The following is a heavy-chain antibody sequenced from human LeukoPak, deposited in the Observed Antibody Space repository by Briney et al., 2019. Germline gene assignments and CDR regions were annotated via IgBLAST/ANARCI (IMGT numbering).Heavy chain of an antibody. Sequence: GGSLRLSCAASGFTVSSNYMSWVRQAPGKGLEWVSVIYSGCSTYYADSVKGRFTISRDNSKNTLYLQMNGLRAEDTAVYYCARDRSSSWYLDYWGQGTLVTVSS. CDR2: IYSGCST. D-gene: IGHD6-13*01. J-gene: IGHJ4*02. CDR3: ARDRSSSWYLDY. CDR1: GFTVSSNY. V-gene: IGHV3-66*02.